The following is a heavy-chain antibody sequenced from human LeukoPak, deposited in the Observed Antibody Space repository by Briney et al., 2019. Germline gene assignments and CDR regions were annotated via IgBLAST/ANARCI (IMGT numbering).Heavy chain of an antibody. Sequence: ASETLSLTCTVSGGSISSHYWSWVRQPPGKGLEWIGYSYDSGNTNYSPSLKSRVTISVDTSKNQFSLKLSSVTAADTAVYYCARGLRLGSVGTASFDYWGQGTLVTVSS. CDR3: ARGLRLGSVGTASFDY. CDR1: GGSISSHY. CDR2: SYDSGNT. V-gene: IGHV4-59*11. D-gene: IGHD1-26*01. J-gene: IGHJ4*02.